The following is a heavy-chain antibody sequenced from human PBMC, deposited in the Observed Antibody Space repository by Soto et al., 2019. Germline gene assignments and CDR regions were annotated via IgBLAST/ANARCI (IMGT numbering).Heavy chain of an antibody. CDR2: IYPGDADT. J-gene: IGHJ4*02. D-gene: IGHD3-22*01. V-gene: IGHV5-51*01. Sequence: GESLKISCKASGYSFTTYWLVWVRQMPGKGLEWMGVIYPGDADTKYSPSFEGQVTISADKTFSTAYLQWFSLKSSDTAIYYCARRVITPEYAFDYWGQGPPVTAS. CDR1: GYSFTTYW. CDR3: ARRVITPEYAFDY.